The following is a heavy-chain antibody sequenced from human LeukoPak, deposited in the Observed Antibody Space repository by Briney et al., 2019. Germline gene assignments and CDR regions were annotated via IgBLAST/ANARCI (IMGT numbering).Heavy chain of an antibody. CDR1: GGSISSHY. J-gene: IGHJ3*02. D-gene: IGHD3-3*01. V-gene: IGHV4-59*11. CDR2: IYYSGST. CDR3: ARIYDSPMIDAFDI. Sequence: SETLSLTCTVSGGSISSHYWSWIRQPPGKGLEWIGYIYYSGSTNYNPSLKSRVTISVDTSKNQFSLKPSSVTAADTAVYYCARIYDSPMIDAFDIWGQGTMVTVSS.